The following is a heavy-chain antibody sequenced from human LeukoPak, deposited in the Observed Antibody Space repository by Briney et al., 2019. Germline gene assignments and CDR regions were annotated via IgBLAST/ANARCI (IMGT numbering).Heavy chain of an antibody. V-gene: IGHV4-39*01. CDR2: IYYSGST. CDR1: GGSISSSSYY. CDR3: ARHGGSFDY. Sequence: SETLSLTCTVSGGSISSSSYYWGWIRQPPGKGLEWIGGIYYSGSTYYNPSLKSRVTISVDTSKSQFSLKLSSVTAADTAVYYCARHGGSFDYWGQGTLVTVSS. J-gene: IGHJ4*02. D-gene: IGHD3-3*01.